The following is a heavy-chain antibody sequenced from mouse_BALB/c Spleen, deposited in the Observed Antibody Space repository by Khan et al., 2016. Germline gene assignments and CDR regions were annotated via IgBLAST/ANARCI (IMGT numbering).Heavy chain of an antibody. CDR2: IYPGDGDT. CDR1: GYVFSSFW. D-gene: IGHD2-14*01. CDR3: ARGTPLAD. V-gene: IGHV1-80*01. J-gene: IGHJ3*01. Sequence: QVQLQQPGAELVRPGSSVKISCKASGYVFSSFWMNWVKQRPGQGLEWIGQIYPGDGDTYYNGKFTGKVTLTADKSSSTAYMQLSSLTSEDSAVYSCARGTPLADWGQGTLVTVSS.